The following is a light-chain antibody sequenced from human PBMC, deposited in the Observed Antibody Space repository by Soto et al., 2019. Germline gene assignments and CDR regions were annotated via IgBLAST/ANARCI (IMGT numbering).Light chain of an antibody. CDR1: QSVSSN. V-gene: IGKV3-15*01. Sequence: RASQSVSSNLAWYQQKPGQAPRLLIYGASTRATSIPARFSGSGSGTEFALTIRSLQSGDFAVYFCQQYRICALFTFGPGTKVDIK. CDR2: GAS. J-gene: IGKJ3*01. CDR3: QQYRICALFT.